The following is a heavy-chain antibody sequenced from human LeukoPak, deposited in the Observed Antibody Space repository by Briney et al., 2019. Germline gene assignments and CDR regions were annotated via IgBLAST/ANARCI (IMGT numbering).Heavy chain of an antibody. CDR1: GGTFSSYA. CDR2: ISAYNGNT. CDR3: GRYSVEEVQWLVQGTIDY. D-gene: IGHD6-19*01. J-gene: IGHJ4*02. Sequence: ASVKVSCKASGGTFSSYAISWVRQAPGQGLEWMGWISAYNGNTNYAQKLQGRVTMTTDTSTSTAYMELRSLRSDDTAVYYCGRYSVEEVQWLVQGTIDYWGQGTLVTVSS. V-gene: IGHV1-18*01.